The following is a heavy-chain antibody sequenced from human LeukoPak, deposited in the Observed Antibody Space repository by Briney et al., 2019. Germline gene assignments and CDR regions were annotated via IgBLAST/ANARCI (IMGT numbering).Heavy chain of an antibody. CDR2: ISYDGSNK. J-gene: IGHJ6*02. Sequence: PGRSLRLSCAASGFTFSSYGMHWVRQAPGKGLEWVAVISYDGSNKYYADSVKGRFTISRDNSKNTLYLQMNSPRAEDTAVYYCAKDGGWGTGYCSSTSCYWKYGMDVWGQGTTVTVSS. CDR3: AKDGGWGTGYCSSTSCYWKYGMDV. V-gene: IGHV3-30*18. D-gene: IGHD2-2*03. CDR1: GFTFSSYG.